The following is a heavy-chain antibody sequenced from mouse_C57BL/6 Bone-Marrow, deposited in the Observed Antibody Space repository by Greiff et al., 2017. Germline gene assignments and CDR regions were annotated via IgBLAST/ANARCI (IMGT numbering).Heavy chain of an antibody. V-gene: IGHV14-4*01. CDR1: GFNIKDDY. D-gene: IGHD3-3*01. CDR2: IDPENGDT. CDR3: TRDGGFAY. Sequence: EVQLQQSGAELVRPGASVKLSCPASGFNIKDDYMHWVKQRPEQGLEWIGWIDPENGDTAYASKFQGKATITADTSSNTAYLQLSSLTSEDTAVDYWTRDGGFAYWGQGTLVTVSA. J-gene: IGHJ3*01.